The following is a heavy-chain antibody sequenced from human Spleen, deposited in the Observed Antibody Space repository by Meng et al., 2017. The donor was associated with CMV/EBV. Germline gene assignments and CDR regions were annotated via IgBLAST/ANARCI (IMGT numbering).Heavy chain of an antibody. Sequence: CAVPGGSVSSPSWWSWVRQPPGKGLEWIGEIYYSENTNYNPSLKSRVTISIDKSNNQFSLKLTSVTAADTAVYYCARVASGQDYFDSWGQGTLVTVSS. CDR2: IYYSENT. CDR3: ARVASGQDYFDS. V-gene: IGHV4-4*02. J-gene: IGHJ4*02. CDR1: GGSVSSPSW.